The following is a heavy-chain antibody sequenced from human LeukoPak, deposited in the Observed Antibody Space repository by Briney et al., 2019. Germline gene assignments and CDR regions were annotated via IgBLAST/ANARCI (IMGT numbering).Heavy chain of an antibody. CDR2: INAGNGNT. J-gene: IGHJ4*02. CDR3: AVQVRIAVA. V-gene: IGHV1-3*01. Sequence: ASVKVSCKASGYTFTSYAMHWVRQAPGQRLEWMGWINAGNGNTKYSQKFQGRVTITRDTSASTAYMELSSLKASDTAMYYCAVQVRIAVAWGQGTLVTVSS. CDR1: GYTFTSYA. D-gene: IGHD6-19*01.